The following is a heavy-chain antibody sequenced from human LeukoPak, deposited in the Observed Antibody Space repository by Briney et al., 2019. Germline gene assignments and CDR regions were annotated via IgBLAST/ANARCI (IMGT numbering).Heavy chain of an antibody. CDR1: GFTFSNDW. CDR2: INQDESKK. Sequence: GGSLRLSCAASGFTFSNDWMCWVRQAPGKGLEWVANINQDESKKYYADSVKGRFTISRDNAKNSLYLRMSSLTAEDTAIYYCARDHAYRADYWGQGTLVTVSS. J-gene: IGHJ4*02. D-gene: IGHD2-2*01. CDR3: ARDHAYRADY. V-gene: IGHV3-7*01.